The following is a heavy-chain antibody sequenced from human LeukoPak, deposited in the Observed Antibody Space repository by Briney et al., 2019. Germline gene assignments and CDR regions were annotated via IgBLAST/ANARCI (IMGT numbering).Heavy chain of an antibody. D-gene: IGHD6-13*01. CDR3: AKDQRAAAYYFDY. CDR2: IFPSGGEI. Sequence: GGSLRLSCAASGFTFSTFAMIWVRQPPGKGLEWVSSIFPSGGEIHYADSVKGRFTISRDNSKNTLYLQMNSLRAEDTAVYYCAKDQRAAAYYFDYWGQGTLVTVSS. V-gene: IGHV3-23*01. J-gene: IGHJ4*02. CDR1: GFTFSTFA.